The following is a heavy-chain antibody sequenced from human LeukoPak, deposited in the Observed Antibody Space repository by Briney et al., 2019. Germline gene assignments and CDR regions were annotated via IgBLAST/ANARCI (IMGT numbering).Heavy chain of an antibody. CDR1: GGSFSGYY. CDR2: INHSGST. CDR3: ARDVTGTTYWFDP. D-gene: IGHD1-1*01. V-gene: IGHV4-34*01. Sequence: KPSETLSLTCAVYGGSFSGYYWSWIRQPPGKGLEWIGEINHSGSTNYNPSLKSRVTISVDTSKNQFSLKLSSVTAADTAVYYCARDVTGTTYWFDPWGQGTLVTVSS. J-gene: IGHJ5*02.